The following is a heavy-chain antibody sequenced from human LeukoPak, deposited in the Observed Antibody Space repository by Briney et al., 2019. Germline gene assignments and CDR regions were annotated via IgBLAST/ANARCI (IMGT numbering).Heavy chain of an antibody. CDR3: ARDREGSGVFDI. J-gene: IGHJ3*02. CDR2: ISGSGGSA. D-gene: IGHD3-10*01. V-gene: IGHV3-23*01. CDR1: GFTFSSYG. Sequence: PGGTLRLSCAASGFTFSSYGMSWVRQAPGKGLEWVSAISGSGGSAYYADSVKGRFTISRDNSKNTLYLQMNSLRAEDTAVYYCARDREGSGVFDIWGQGTMVTVSS.